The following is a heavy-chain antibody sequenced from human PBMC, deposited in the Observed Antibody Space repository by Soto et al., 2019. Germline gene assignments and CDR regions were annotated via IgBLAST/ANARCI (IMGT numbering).Heavy chain of an antibody. Sequence: VRLSCAASGFTFSGSAMHWVRQASGKGLEWVGRIRSKANSYATAYAASVKGRFTISRDNSKNTLFLYVGSLTMEDTAVYHCVRDRGCESRQVLPCFEVWGHGTMVTVSS. CDR1: GFTFSGSA. J-gene: IGHJ3*01. D-gene: IGHD3-10*01. CDR2: IRSKANSYAT. CDR3: VRDRGCESRQVLPCFEV. V-gene: IGHV3-73*01.